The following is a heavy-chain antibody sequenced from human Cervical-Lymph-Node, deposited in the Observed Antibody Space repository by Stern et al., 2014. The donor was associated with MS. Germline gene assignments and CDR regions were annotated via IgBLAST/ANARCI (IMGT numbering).Heavy chain of an antibody. CDR1: GYTFTTYS. V-gene: IGHV1-46*01. J-gene: IGHJ4*02. D-gene: IGHD2-15*01. CDR2: VDPRGVGT. Sequence: QVQLVESGAEVKKPGASAKISCKTSGYTFTTYSIHWVRQAPGQGLEWMGIVDPRGVGTTYAQKFRGRVSMTGDTSTSTVYLDLSSLRSDDTAVYFCTTFPICTGGRCHDYWGQGTLVAVSS. CDR3: TTFPICTGGRCHDY.